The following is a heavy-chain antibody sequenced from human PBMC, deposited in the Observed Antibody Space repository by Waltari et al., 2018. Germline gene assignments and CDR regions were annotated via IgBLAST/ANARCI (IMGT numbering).Heavy chain of an antibody. CDR2: INPNSGGT. D-gene: IGHD2-2*01. Sequence: QVQLVQSGAEVKKPGASVKVSCKASGYTFTGYYMHWVRQAPGQGLEWMGWINPNSGGTNYAQKFQGRVTMTRDTSISTAYMELSRLRSDDTAVYYCASLVVPAAMRGAYYYGMDVWGQGTTVTVSS. CDR1: GYTFTGYY. V-gene: IGHV1-2*02. CDR3: ASLVVPAAMRGAYYYGMDV. J-gene: IGHJ6*02.